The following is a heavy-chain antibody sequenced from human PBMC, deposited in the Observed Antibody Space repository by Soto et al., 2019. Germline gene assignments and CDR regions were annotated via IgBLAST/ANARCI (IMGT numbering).Heavy chain of an antibody. CDR3: ATAEGDY. V-gene: IGHV3-74*01. J-gene: IGHJ4*02. Sequence: GGSLRLSCAVAGYTFGNHWMHWVRQAPGKGLEWVSRMNSDGGIINYADSVKGRFTVSRDNARNTLYLQMNSLRVEDTAVYYCATAEGDYWGPGTRVTVSS. CDR1: GYTFGNHW. CDR2: MNSDGGII.